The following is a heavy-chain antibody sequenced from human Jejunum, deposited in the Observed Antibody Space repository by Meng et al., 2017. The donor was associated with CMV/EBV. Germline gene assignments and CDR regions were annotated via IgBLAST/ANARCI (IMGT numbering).Heavy chain of an antibody. Sequence: GSGGRKARGRGREGSEERDHSWNNDYNTALKSRVTISGDKSKNQFSLKLGSVTAADTDVYYCTRRQKGAGGGGYYWGQGTLVTVSS. V-gene: IGHV4-4*02. CDR3: TRRQKGAGGGGYY. J-gene: IGHJ4*02. D-gene: IGHD1-26*01. CDR2: RDHSWNN.